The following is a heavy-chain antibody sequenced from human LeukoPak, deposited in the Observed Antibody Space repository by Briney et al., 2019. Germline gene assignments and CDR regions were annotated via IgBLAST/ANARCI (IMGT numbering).Heavy chain of an antibody. D-gene: IGHD6-19*01. Sequence: DPSETLSLTCRVSGGFISTSNWWSWVRQSPGKGLEWIGEIYHSGSTNYNPSLKSRVTLSVDKSKNQFSLRLNSVTGADTAVYYCARKSGWNLDYWGQGTLVAVSP. CDR2: IYHSGST. CDR3: ARKSGWNLDY. V-gene: IGHV4-4*02. J-gene: IGHJ4*02. CDR1: GGFISTSNW.